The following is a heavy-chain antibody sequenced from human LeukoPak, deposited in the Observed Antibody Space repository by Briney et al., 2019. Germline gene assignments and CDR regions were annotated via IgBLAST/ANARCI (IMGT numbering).Heavy chain of an antibody. D-gene: IGHD1-14*01. CDR2: TSSDGTIK. CDR1: GFSFISYD. J-gene: IGHJ4*02. V-gene: IGHV3-30*04. CDR3: ARDLRSGAPDYFDS. Sequence: PGGSLRLSCAASGFSFISYDIHWVRQAPGKGLERVAVTSSDGTIKIYTDSVKGRFTISRDNSKNTLYLEMNSLRVDDTAVYFCARDLRSGAPDYFDSWGQGTLVTVSS.